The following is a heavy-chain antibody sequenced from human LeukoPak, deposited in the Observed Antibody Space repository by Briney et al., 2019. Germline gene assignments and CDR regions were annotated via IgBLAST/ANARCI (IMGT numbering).Heavy chain of an antibody. CDR3: ARVGRYDILTDYAEGGAYFDY. CDR1: GGSISSGSYY. V-gene: IGHV4-39*07. D-gene: IGHD3-9*01. Sequence: PSESLSLTCTVSGGSISSGSYYWSWIRQPPGKGLEWIGNVYHSGSTYYNPSLRSRVTISVDTSKQQFSLKLSSVTAADTAVYFCARVGRYDILTDYAEGGAYFDYWGQGTLVTVSS. CDR2: VYHSGST. J-gene: IGHJ4*02.